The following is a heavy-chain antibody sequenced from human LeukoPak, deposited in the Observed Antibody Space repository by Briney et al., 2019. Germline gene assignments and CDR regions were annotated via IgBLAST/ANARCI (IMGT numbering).Heavy chain of an antibody. CDR3: ARVGYNWKSGYYMDV. CDR1: GGSISSYY. Sequence: SETLSLTCTVSGGSISSYYWSWIRQPPGKGLEWIGYIYYSGSTNYNPSLKSRVTISVDTSKNQFSLKLSSVTAADTAVYYCARVGYNWKSGYYMDVWGKGTTVTVSS. CDR2: IYYSGST. V-gene: IGHV4-59*01. D-gene: IGHD1-1*01. J-gene: IGHJ6*03.